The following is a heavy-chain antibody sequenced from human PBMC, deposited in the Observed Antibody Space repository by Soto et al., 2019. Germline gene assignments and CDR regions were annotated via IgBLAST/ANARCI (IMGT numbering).Heavy chain of an antibody. D-gene: IGHD2-15*01. Sequence: PSETLSLTCAVSGGPISSSNWWSWVRQPPGKGLEWIGEIYHSGSTNYNPSLKSRVTISVDKSKNQFSLKLSSVTAADTAVYYCARQAAAATSYGMDVWGQGTTVTVSS. CDR2: IYHSGST. CDR3: ARQAAAATSYGMDV. CDR1: GGPISSSNW. J-gene: IGHJ6*02. V-gene: IGHV4-4*02.